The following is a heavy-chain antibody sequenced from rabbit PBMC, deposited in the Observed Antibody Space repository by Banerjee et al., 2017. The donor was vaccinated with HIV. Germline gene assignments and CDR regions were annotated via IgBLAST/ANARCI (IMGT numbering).Heavy chain of an antibody. Sequence: QEQLEESGGDLVKPEGYLTLTCTASGFSFSSSYYMCWVRQAPGKGLEWIGCIGAGSSGSTYYASWAKGRFTISKTSSTTVTLQMTSLTAADAVPSFPARDFADVIGRYCTSWGQGTLVTVS. V-gene: IGHV1S45*01. J-gene: IGHJ3*01. CDR2: IGAGSSGST. CDR3: ARDFADVIGRYCTS. CDR1: GFSFSSSYY. D-gene: IGHD1-1*01.